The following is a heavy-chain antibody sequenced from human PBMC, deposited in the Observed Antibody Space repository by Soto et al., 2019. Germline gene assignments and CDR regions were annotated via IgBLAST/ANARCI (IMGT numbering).Heavy chain of an antibody. J-gene: IGHJ5*01. CDR1: GYTFTSYG. CDR3: ARKRSQGGDYGFDWFDS. CDR2: ISAYNGNT. D-gene: IGHD4-17*01. V-gene: IGHV1-18*04. Sequence: ASVKVSCKASGYTFTSYGISWVRQAPGQGLEWMGWISAYNGNTNYAQKLQGRVTMTTDTSTSTANMKLRSLRSNDTAVYYCARKRSQGGDYGFDWFDSWGQGTLVTVSS.